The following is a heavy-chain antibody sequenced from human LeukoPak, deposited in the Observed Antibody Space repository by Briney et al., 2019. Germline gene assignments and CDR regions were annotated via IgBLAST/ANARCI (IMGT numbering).Heavy chain of an antibody. CDR1: GGSFSGYY. J-gene: IGHJ3*02. CDR3: ARASSWYSAFDI. CDR2: INHSGST. V-gene: IGHV4-34*01. Sequence: SETLSLTCAVYGGSFSGYYWSWIRQPPGKGLEWIGEINHSGSTNHNPSLKSRVTISVDTSKNQFSLKLSSVTAADTAVYYCARASSWYSAFDIWGQGTMVTVSS. D-gene: IGHD6-13*01.